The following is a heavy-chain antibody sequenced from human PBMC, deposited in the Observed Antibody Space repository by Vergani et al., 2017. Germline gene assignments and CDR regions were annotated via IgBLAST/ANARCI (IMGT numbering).Heavy chain of an antibody. CDR3: ARHSTVEWLVKLGWIDP. J-gene: IGHJ5*02. V-gene: IGHV4-39*01. D-gene: IGHD6-19*01. CDR1: GASIRSSNYY. Sequence: QLQLQESGPGLVKPSATLSLTCSVSGASIRSSNYYWGWIRQPPGKGLEWIASIYYSGSTYYNPSLKSRVTISVDTSKNQFSRKLSFVTAADTAVYFCARHSTVEWLVKLGWIDPWGQGILVTVSS. CDR2: IYYSGST.